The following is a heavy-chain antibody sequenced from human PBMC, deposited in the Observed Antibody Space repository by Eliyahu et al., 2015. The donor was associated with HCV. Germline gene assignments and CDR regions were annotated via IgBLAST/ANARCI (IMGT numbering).Heavy chain of an antibody. Sequence: EVQLVESGGGLVQPGGSLRLXCAASGITFXXCWXHWVRQAPGKGLGWGSRINSDGSSTSYADSVKGRFTISRDNAKNTLYLQMNSLRAEDTAVYYCARDGYYGSGSLLHFDYWGQGTLVTVSS. J-gene: IGHJ4*02. CDR3: ARDGYYGSGSLLHFDY. CDR1: GITFXXCW. D-gene: IGHD3-10*01. CDR2: INSDGSST. V-gene: IGHV3-74*01.